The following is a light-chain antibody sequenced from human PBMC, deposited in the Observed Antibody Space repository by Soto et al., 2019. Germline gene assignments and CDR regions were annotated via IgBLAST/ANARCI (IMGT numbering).Light chain of an antibody. CDR1: ESISRH. Sequence: DIQMTQSPSSLSASVGDRVTITCRASESISRHLNWYHQKPGKAPKILIYAASSLQNGVPSRFRGSGSGTDFNLTITNLQPEDCATYYCQHTYSTLAITFGQGTRLDI. V-gene: IGKV1-39*01. CDR3: QHTYSTLAIT. J-gene: IGKJ5*01. CDR2: AAS.